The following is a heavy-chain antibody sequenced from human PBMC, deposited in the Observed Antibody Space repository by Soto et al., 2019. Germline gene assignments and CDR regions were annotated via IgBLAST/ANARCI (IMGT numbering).Heavy chain of an antibody. D-gene: IGHD3-3*02. V-gene: IGHV4-39*01. CDR3: ARHSLALRKNNWFDP. CDR2: IFYLGSS. J-gene: IGHJ5*02. CDR1: GDSIISSDFY. Sequence: SATMSLTCTVSGDSIISSDFYWGWVRHPPGKGLEWIGSIFYLGSSYYNPSLKSRVTMSVDTSKNQFSLRLRSVTAADTALYFCARHSLALRKNNWFDPWGQGIMVTVSS.